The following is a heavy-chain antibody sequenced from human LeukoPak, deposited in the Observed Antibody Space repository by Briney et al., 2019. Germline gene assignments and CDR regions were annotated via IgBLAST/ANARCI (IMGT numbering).Heavy chain of an antibody. D-gene: IGHD3-3*01. CDR2: IYPGDSDT. Sequence: GESLKISCKGSGYSFTSYWIGWVRQMPGKGLEWMGIIYPGDSDTRYSPSFQGQVTISADKSISTAYLQWSSLQASDTAMYYCARRYYDFWSGYYIDYWGQGTLVTVSS. CDR1: GYSFTSYW. V-gene: IGHV5-51*01. CDR3: ARRYYDFWSGYYIDY. J-gene: IGHJ4*02.